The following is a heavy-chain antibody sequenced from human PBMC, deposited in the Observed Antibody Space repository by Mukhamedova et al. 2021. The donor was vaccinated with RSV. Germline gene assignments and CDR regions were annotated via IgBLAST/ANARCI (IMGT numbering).Heavy chain of an antibody. D-gene: IGHD2-8*01. CDR3: TSRYCTNGVCTQDYFDY. J-gene: IGHJ4*02. V-gene: IGHV3-49*02. Sequence: RSKTYGGTTEYAASVRGRFTISRDDSKSIAYLQMNSLKTEDTAVYYCTSRYCTNGVCTQDYFDYWGQGTLVTVSS. CDR2: RSKTYGGTT.